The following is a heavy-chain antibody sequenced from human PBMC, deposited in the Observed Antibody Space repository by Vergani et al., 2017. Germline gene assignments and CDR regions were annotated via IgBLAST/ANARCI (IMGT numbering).Heavy chain of an antibody. CDR1: GASISSYF. V-gene: IGHV4-4*07. Sequence: VQLQESGPGLLKPSETLSLTCSVSGASISSYFWSWIRQPAGKGLEWLGRVHTDGTAYYNPSLRTRVRLSADLSQSQFSLKMTSLTAADTAVYFCARVQWDDDGPRGWFATWGQGILVTVSS. D-gene: IGHD5-24*01. CDR2: VHTDGTA. J-gene: IGHJ5*02. CDR3: ARVQWDDDGPRGWFAT.